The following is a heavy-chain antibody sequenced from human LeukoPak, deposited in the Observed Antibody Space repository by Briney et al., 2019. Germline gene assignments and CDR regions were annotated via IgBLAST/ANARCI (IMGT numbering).Heavy chain of an antibody. CDR1: GGSISSYY. Sequence: NPSETLSLTCTVSGGSISSYYWSWIRQPPGKGLEWIGYIYYSGSTNYNPSLKSRVTISVGTSKNQFSLKLSSVTAADTAVYYCARDESGSFDYWGQGTLVTVSS. CDR3: ARDESGSFDY. D-gene: IGHD5-12*01. V-gene: IGHV4-59*01. CDR2: IYYSGST. J-gene: IGHJ4*02.